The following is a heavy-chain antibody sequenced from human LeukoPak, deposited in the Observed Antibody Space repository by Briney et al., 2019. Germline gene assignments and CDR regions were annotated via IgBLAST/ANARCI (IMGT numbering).Heavy chain of an antibody. CDR3: ARGVEMVNWRDAFDI. Sequence: GASVKVSCKASGYTFTSYYMHWVRQSPGQGLEWMGIINPSGGSTSYAQKFQGRVTMTRDTCTSTVYMELSSLRSEDTAVYYCARGVEMVNWRDAFDIWGQGTMVTVSS. J-gene: IGHJ3*02. D-gene: IGHD5-24*01. CDR1: GYTFTSYY. V-gene: IGHV1-46*01. CDR2: INPSGGST.